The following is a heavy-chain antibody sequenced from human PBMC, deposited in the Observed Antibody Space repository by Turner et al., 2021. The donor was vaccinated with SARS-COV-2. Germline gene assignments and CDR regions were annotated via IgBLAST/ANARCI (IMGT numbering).Heavy chain of an antibody. Sequence: QVVLVESGVVVVEAGRSLRLSAAAFGFTFSTYPMHRGRQAPGKGREWVGVISYDGLNKYCADSVKGRFTISRDNSKNTMYLQMNSLRAEDTAVYYCARDRDEYYDSTNWFDPWGQGTLVTVSS. CDR3: ARDRDEYYDSTNWFDP. CDR1: GFTFSTYP. V-gene: IGHV3-30*04. J-gene: IGHJ5*02. CDR2: ISYDGLNK. D-gene: IGHD3-22*01.